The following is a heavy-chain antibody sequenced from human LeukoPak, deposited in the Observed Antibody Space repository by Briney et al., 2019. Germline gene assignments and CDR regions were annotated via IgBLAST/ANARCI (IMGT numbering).Heavy chain of an antibody. J-gene: IGHJ4*02. Sequence: PGGSLRPSCAASGFTFSSYAMSWVRQAPGKGLEWVSAISGSGGSTYYADSVKGRFTISRDNSKNTLYLQMNSLRAEDTAVYYCATGIAARRGGFDYWGQGTLVTVSS. CDR3: ATGIAARRGGFDY. V-gene: IGHV3-23*01. CDR2: ISGSGGST. CDR1: GFTFSSYA. D-gene: IGHD6-6*01.